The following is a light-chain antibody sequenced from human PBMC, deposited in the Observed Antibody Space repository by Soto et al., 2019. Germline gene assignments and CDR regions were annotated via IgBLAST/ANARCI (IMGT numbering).Light chain of an antibody. Sequence: QSVLTQPPSASGTPGQRVIISCSGSSSNLGSNSGNWYQQLPGTAPKLLIYNTYQRPLGVPDRFSGSKSGTSASLAISGLQSEDEGDYFGAAWDDSLNGPVFGGGTTLTVL. CDR3: AAWDDSLNGPV. CDR2: NTY. CDR1: SSNLGSNS. J-gene: IGLJ3*02. V-gene: IGLV1-44*01.